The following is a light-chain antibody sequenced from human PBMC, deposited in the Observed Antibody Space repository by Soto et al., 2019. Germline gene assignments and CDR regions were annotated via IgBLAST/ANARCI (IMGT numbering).Light chain of an antibody. Sequence: EILMTQSPATLSVSPGERATLSCRASQSVSSNLAWYQQKPGQAPRLLIYDASTRATGIPARFSGSGSGTEFTLTISSLQSEDFAVYYCQQYNNWPPVTFGGGTKVEIK. J-gene: IGKJ4*01. CDR2: DAS. V-gene: IGKV3-15*01. CDR3: QQYNNWPPVT. CDR1: QSVSSN.